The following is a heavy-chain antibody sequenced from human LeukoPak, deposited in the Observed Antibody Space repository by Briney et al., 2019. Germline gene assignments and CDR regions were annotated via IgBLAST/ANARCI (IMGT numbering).Heavy chain of an antibody. CDR1: GFTFNTYG. CDR2: TSSSSNPI. CDR3: ATTIIAATMDV. J-gene: IGHJ6*02. Sequence: GGSLRLSCAASGFTFNTYGMNWVRQAPGKGLEWVSYTSSSSNPIYYADSVKGRFTISRDNTKNTLYLQMNSLRAEDTAVYYCATTIIAATMDVWGQGTTVTVSS. V-gene: IGHV3-48*04. D-gene: IGHD6-13*01.